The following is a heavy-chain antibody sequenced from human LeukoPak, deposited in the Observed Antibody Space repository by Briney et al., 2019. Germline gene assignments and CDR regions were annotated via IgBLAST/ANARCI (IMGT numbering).Heavy chain of an antibody. V-gene: IGHV4-61*01. J-gene: IGHJ4*02. CDR2: IYYSGST. CDR1: GGSFSSCNYH. Sequence: AETLTLTCTVSGGSFSSCNYHGSWIRQAPGTDLEWVGYIYYSGSTNYNPSLKSRVTISADTSKNQFSLKLSSVTAADTAVYYCARDGDYWGQGTLVTVSS. CDR3: ARDGDY.